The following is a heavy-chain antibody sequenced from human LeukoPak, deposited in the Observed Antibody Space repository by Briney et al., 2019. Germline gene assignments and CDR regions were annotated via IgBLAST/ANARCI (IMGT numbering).Heavy chain of an antibody. J-gene: IGHJ6*03. CDR3: ARHIGGGIEDMDV. CDR1: GGSIGTYY. V-gene: IGHV4-59*08. CDR2: IYVTGN. D-gene: IGHD3-16*02. Sequence: SETLSLTCTVSGGSIGTYYWSWIRQSPGKGLEWIGYIYVTGNRYNPYLQSRVAISVDTSRNQFFLKMSSVTAADTAVYYCARHIGGGIEDMDVWGKGTKVTVSS.